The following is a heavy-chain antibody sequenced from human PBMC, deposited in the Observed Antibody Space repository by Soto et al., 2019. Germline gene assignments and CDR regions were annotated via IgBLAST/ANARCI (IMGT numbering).Heavy chain of an antibody. J-gene: IGHJ4*02. CDR1: GYIFTSQG. CDR3: ARGRTRALDY. Sequence: QIQLVQSGAEVKKPGASVKVSCKASGYIFTSQGISLVRQAPGQGLEWMGWISTYNGNPNYAQKLQGRVTMTTNTSTTTAFLELRSLTSDDTAVYYCARGRTRALDYWGQGTPVIVSS. V-gene: IGHV1-18*01. D-gene: IGHD1-7*01. CDR2: ISTYNGNP.